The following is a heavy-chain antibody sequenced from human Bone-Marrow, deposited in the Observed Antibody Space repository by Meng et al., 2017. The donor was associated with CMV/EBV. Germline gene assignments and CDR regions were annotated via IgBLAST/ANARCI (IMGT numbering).Heavy chain of an antibody. Sequence: ASVKVSCKASGYTFTGYYMHWVRQAPGQGLEWMGWINPNSGGTNYAQKLQGRVTMTRDTSISTAYMELSRLRSDDSAVYYGARTTVTTGGWFDPWGQGTLVTVSS. CDR2: INPNSGGT. J-gene: IGHJ5*02. CDR3: ARTTVTTGGWFDP. D-gene: IGHD4-17*01. V-gene: IGHV1-2*02. CDR1: GYTFTGYY.